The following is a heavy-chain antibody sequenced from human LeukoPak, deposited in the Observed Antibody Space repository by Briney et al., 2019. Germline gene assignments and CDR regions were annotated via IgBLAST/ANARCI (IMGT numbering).Heavy chain of an antibody. V-gene: IGHV1-8*02. CDR1: GYTFSSYD. CDR2: MNPNSGNT. J-gene: IGHJ4*02. CDR3: ARARPDSTGYYSTGFDY. Sequence: ASVKVSCKASGYTFSSYDINWVRQATGQGLEWMGWMNPNSGNTGYAQKFQGRVTITMNTPTSTAYLELSSLRSEDTAVYYCARARPDSTGYYSTGFDYWGQGTLVTVSS. D-gene: IGHD3-22*01.